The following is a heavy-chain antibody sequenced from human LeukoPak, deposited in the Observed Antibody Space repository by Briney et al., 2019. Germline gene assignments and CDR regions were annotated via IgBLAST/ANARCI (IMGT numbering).Heavy chain of an antibody. D-gene: IGHD1-1*01. J-gene: IGHJ4*02. CDR3: SREWGNGNDLRPDS. CDR1: GFTFREFA. CDR2: IRSSIYGGTP. V-gene: IGHV3-49*03. Sequence: GGSLRLSCTSSGFTFREFAVSWFRQAPGKGLEWIGFIRSSIYGGTPKAAASVKGRFIFSRDDSKGVAYLRMNSLKTDDTAVYYCSREWGNGNDLRPDSWGQGTLVTVSS.